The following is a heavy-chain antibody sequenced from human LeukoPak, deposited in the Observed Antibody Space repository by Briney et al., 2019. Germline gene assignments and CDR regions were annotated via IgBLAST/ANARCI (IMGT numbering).Heavy chain of an antibody. CDR3: ARSWLLLRTHNNWFDP. V-gene: IGHV3-30-3*01. D-gene: IGHD3-22*01. Sequence: GGSLRLSCAASGFTFSSYAMHWVRQAPGKGLEWVAVISYDGSNKYYADSVKGRFTISRDNSKNTLYLQMNSLRAEDTAVYYCARSWLLLRTHNNWFDPWGQGTLVTVSS. CDR2: ISYDGSNK. J-gene: IGHJ5*02. CDR1: GFTFSSYA.